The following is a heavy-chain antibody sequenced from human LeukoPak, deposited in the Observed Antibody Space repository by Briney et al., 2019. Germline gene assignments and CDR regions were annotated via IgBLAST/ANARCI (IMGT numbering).Heavy chain of an antibody. CDR3: AKDSVVVMYNWFDP. CDR2: ISYDGSNK. Sequence: PGGSLRLSCAASGFTFSSYAMHWVRQAPGKGLEWVAVISYDGSNKYYADSVKGRFTISRDNSKNTLYLQMNSLRAEDTAVYYCAKDSVVVMYNWFDPWGQGTLVTVSS. V-gene: IGHV3-30*04. D-gene: IGHD2-21*01. J-gene: IGHJ5*02. CDR1: GFTFSSYA.